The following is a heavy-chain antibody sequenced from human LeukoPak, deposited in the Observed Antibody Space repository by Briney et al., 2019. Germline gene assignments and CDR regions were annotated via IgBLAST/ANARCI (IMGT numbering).Heavy chain of an antibody. CDR1: GFTFSSYG. CDR3: AKPYYYGSGSSLFDY. V-gene: IGHV3-33*06. D-gene: IGHD3-10*01. J-gene: IGHJ4*02. Sequence: GGSLRLSCAASGFTFSSYGMHWVRQAPGKGLEWVAVIWYDGSNKYYADSVKGRFTISRDNSKNTLYLQMNSLRAEDTAVYYCAKPYYYGSGSSLFDYWGQGTLVTVSS. CDR2: IWYDGSNK.